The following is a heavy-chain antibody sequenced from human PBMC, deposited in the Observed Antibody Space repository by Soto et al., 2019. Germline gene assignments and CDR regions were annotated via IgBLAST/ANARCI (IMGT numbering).Heavy chain of an antibody. CDR1: GGSISSSSYY. CDR2: IYYSGST. V-gene: IGHV4-61*05. J-gene: IGHJ5*02. D-gene: IGHD3-22*01. CDR3: ARRVHNYYDSSGYNLWFDP. Sequence: PSETLSLTCTVSGGSISSSSYYWGWIRQPPGKGLEWIGYIYYSGSTNYNPSLKSRVTISVDTSKNQFSLKLSSVTAADTAVYYCARRVHNYYDSSGYNLWFDPWGQGTLVTVSS.